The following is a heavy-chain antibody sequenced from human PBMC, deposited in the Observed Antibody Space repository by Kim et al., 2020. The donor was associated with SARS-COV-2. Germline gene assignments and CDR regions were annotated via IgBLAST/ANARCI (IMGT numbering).Heavy chain of an antibody. Sequence: STTDNPSLKSRVTISVDTSKNQFSLKLSSVTAADTAVYYCARQAGYYFDYWGQGTLVTVSS. V-gene: IGHV4-59*08. CDR2: ST. J-gene: IGHJ4*02. CDR3: ARQAGYYFDY.